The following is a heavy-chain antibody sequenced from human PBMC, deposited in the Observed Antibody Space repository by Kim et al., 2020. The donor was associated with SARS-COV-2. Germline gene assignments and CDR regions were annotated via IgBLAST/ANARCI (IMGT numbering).Heavy chain of an antibody. CDR2: INTNTGNP. CDR1: GYTFTSYA. Sequence: ASVKVSCKASGYTFTSYAMNWVRQAPGQGLEWMGWINTNTGNPTYAQGFTGRFVFSLDTSVSTAYLQISSLKAEDTAVYYCARGNRNIVVVTAIFRDAFDIWGQGTMVTVSS. D-gene: IGHD2-21*02. CDR3: ARGNRNIVVVTAIFRDAFDI. V-gene: IGHV7-4-1*02. J-gene: IGHJ3*02.